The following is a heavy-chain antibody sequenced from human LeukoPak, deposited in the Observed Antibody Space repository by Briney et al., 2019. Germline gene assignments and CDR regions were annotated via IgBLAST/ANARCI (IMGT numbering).Heavy chain of an antibody. V-gene: IGHV1-18*01. D-gene: IGHD2-2*02. CDR1: GYTFTSYG. Sequence: ASVKVSCKASGYTFTSYGISWVRQAPGQGLEWMGWISAYNGNTNYAQKLQGRVTMTTGTSTSTAYMELRSLRSDDTAVYYCARRGEYCSSTSCYTNWFDPWGQGTLVTVSS. CDR2: ISAYNGNT. J-gene: IGHJ5*02. CDR3: ARRGEYCSSTSCYTNWFDP.